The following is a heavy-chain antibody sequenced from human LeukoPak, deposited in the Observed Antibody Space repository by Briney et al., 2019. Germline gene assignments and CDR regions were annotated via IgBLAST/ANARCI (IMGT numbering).Heavy chain of an antibody. D-gene: IGHD3-3*01. CDR1: GGSISSSSYY. Sequence: PSETLSLTCTVSGGSISSSSYYWGWIRQPPGKGLEWIGSIYYSGSTYYNPSLKSRVTISVDTSKNQFSLKLSSVTAADTAVYYCARQVRFWRGWFDPWGQGTLVTVSS. CDR2: IYYSGST. CDR3: ARQVRFWRGWFDP. J-gene: IGHJ5*02. V-gene: IGHV4-39*01.